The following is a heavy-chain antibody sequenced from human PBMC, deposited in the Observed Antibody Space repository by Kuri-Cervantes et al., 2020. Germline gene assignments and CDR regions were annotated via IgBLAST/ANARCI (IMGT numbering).Heavy chain of an antibody. V-gene: IGHV3-43D*03. CDR2: ISWDGGST. J-gene: IGHJ4*02. CDR1: GFTFDDYA. Sequence: GGSLRLSCAASGFTFDDYAMHWVRHAPGKGLEWVSLISWDGGSTYYADSVKGRFTISRDNSKNSLYLQMNSLRAEDTALYYCAKDSTRDVYNYAFYVYWGQGTLVTVSS. CDR3: AKDSTRDVYNYAFYVY. D-gene: IGHD5-24*01.